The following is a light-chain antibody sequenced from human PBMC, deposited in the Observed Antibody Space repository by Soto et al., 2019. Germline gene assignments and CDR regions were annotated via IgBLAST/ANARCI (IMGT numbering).Light chain of an antibody. CDR3: QQYNNWPPT. CDR2: DAS. J-gene: IGKJ5*01. V-gene: IGKV3-15*01. Sequence: EIVLTQSPGTLSLSPGERATLSCRASQSVSSNLAWYQQKPGQAPRLLVFDASTRATGIPARFSGSGSGTEFTLTISSLQSEDSAVFYCQQYNNWPPTFGQGTRLEIK. CDR1: QSVSSN.